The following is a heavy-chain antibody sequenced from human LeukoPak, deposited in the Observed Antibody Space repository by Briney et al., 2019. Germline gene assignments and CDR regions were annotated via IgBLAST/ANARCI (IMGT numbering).Heavy chain of an antibody. CDR1: GGSFSGYY. CDR2: INHSGST. Sequence: SETLSLTCAVYGGSFSGYYWSWIRQPPGKGLEWIGEINHSGSTNYNPSLKSRVTISVDTSKNQFSLKLSSVTAADTAVYYCARTSVIKSVWGTFGNIWGQGTMVTVSS. V-gene: IGHV4-34*01. CDR3: ARTSVIKSVWGTFGNI. J-gene: IGHJ3*02. D-gene: IGHD3-16*01.